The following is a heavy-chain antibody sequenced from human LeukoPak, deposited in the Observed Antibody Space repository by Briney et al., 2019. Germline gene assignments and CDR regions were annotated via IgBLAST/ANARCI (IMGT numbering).Heavy chain of an antibody. J-gene: IGHJ4*02. CDR2: IIPILGIA. CDR1: GGTFSSYA. D-gene: IGHD1-7*01. V-gene: IGHV1-69*04. CDR3: ARAPGTTTGSAMGY. Sequence: VASVKVSCKASGGTFSSYAISWVRQAPGQGLEWMGRIIPILGIANYAQKFQGRVTITADKSTSTTYMELSSLRSEDTAVYYCARAPGTTTGSAMGYWGQGTLVTVSS.